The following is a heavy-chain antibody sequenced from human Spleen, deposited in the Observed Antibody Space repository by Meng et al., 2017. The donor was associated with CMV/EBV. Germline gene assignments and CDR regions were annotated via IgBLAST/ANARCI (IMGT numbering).Heavy chain of an antibody. CDR1: RNFFTRHA. V-gene: IGHV1-18*01. J-gene: IGHJ4*02. D-gene: IGHD4-17*01. CDR3: ARGGDYGDFHDPFDY. Sequence: ASVKVSCKAPRNFFTRHAITWVRQAPGQGLEWMGWISADNQNTNLIQKCQGRITLTTDTSTSKAYMELRSLRSDDTAVYYCARGGDYGDFHDPFDYWGQGTLVTVSS. CDR2: ISADNQNT.